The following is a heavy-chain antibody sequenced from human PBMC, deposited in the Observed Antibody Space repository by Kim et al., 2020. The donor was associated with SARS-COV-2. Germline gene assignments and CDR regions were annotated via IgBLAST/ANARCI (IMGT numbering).Heavy chain of an antibody. V-gene: IGHV4-59*01. CDR3: ARDVAGGSSSWYRTSYYYYGMDV. D-gene: IGHD6-13*01. Sequence: SETLSLTCTVSGGSISSYYWSWIRQPPGKGLEWIGYIYYSGSTNYNPSLKSRVTISVDTSKNQFSLKLSSVTAADTAVYYCARDVAGGSSSWYRTSYYYYGMDVWGQGTTVTVSS. CDR1: GGSISSYY. J-gene: IGHJ6*02. CDR2: IYYSGST.